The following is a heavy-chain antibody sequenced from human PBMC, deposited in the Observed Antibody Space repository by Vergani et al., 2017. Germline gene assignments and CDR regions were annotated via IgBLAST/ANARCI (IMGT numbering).Heavy chain of an antibody. V-gene: IGHV4-59*01. J-gene: IGHJ6*03. CDR3: ARGGGYGYYYYYMDV. Sequence: QVQLQESGPGLVRPSETLSLTCTVSGGSLSGYYWNWIRQTPGEGLEWIGYVEDSGYFNYNPSLKTRVSMSSDTSNNQFSLMLSSVTVADTAVYYCARGGGYGYYYYYMDVWGKGTTVTVSS. CDR2: VEDSGYF. D-gene: IGHD5-18*01. CDR1: GGSLSGYY.